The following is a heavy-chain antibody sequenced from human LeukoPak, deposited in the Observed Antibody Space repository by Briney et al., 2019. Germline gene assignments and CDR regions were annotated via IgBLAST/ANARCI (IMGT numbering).Heavy chain of an antibody. Sequence: GESLKISFKGSGYTFTTSWIGWVRQMPGKGLEWMAIIYPSDSDTTYSPSFQGQVTISADKSINTAYLQWSSLQASDTAMYYCARLYGRYFHYWGQGCLVTVSS. V-gene: IGHV5-51*01. J-gene: IGHJ4*02. D-gene: IGHD2-8*01. CDR1: GYTFTTSW. CDR2: IYPSDSDT. CDR3: ARLYGRYFHY.